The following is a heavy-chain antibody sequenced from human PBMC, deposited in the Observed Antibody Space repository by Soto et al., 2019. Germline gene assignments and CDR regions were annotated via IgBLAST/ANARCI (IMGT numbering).Heavy chain of an antibody. Sequence: QVQLQESGPGLVKPSQTLSLTCTVSGGSISSGGYYWNWIRQHPGKGLEWIGYIYNSESTYYNPYLKSRVTISGATSKNQFSLKLSSVTAADTAVYYCARMDDYVWGSYRYTAIDYWGQGTLVTVSS. D-gene: IGHD3-16*02. CDR2: IYNSEST. CDR1: GGSISSGGYY. CDR3: ARMDDYVWGSYRYTAIDY. J-gene: IGHJ4*02. V-gene: IGHV4-31*03.